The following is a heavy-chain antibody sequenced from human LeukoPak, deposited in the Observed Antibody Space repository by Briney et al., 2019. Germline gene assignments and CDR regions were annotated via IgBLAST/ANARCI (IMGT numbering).Heavy chain of an antibody. Sequence: SETLSLTCTVSGASITSHYWSWLRQPPGKGLEWIGYAYHTGSTNYNPSFKSRVTISIDTSKNQFSLKLTSVNAADTAVYFCARYRRDGNYFLDFWGQGTLVTVSS. J-gene: IGHJ4*02. V-gene: IGHV4-59*11. CDR2: AYHTGST. D-gene: IGHD4-17*01. CDR3: ARYRRDGNYFLDF. CDR1: GASITSHY.